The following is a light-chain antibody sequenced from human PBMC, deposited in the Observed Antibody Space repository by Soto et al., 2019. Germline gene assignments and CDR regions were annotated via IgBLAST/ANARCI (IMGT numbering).Light chain of an antibody. CDR3: QQRRNWPPLT. CDR2: HAS. V-gene: IGKV3-11*01. J-gene: IGKJ4*01. CDR1: ESVDIY. Sequence: ETVLTQSPATLSLSPGERATLSCRASESVDIYLAWYQQKPGQAPRLLIYHASNRATGIPARFSGSGSETDFTLTISSLEPEDSAVYYCQQRRNWPPLTFGGGTRVEIK.